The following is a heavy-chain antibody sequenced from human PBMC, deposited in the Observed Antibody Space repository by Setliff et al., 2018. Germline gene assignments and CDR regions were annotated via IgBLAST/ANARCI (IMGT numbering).Heavy chain of an antibody. CDR2: ISSAHHT. J-gene: IGHJ4*02. CDR3: ARATPDGYYHYTSGYVDH. D-gene: IGHD3-22*01. CDR1: GFTFDDYG. Sequence: AGGSLRLSCAASGFTFDDYGMSWVRQAPGKGLEWVASISSAHHTNYAEAVKGRFTISRENTRNSLFLQMNSLRVEDAALYYCARATPDGYYHYTSGYVDHWGRGTLVTVSS. V-gene: IGHV3-20*04.